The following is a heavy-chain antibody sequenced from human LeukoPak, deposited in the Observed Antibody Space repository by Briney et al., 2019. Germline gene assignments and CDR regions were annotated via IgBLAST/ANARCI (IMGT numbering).Heavy chain of an antibody. V-gene: IGHV3-23*01. J-gene: IGHJ4*02. CDR3: AKRIAATSFDY. CDR2: ISGNGGST. D-gene: IGHD6-13*01. Sequence: GGSLRLSCAASGFTFSNYAMSWVRQAPGKGLEWVSTISGNGGSTYYAGSVKGRFTISRDNSKNTVYLQMSSLRVEDTAVYYCAKRIAATSFDYWGQGTLVTVSS. CDR1: GFTFSNYA.